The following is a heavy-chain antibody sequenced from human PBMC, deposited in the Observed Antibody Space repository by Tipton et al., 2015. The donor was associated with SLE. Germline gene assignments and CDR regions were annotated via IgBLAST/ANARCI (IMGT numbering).Heavy chain of an antibody. J-gene: IGHJ4*02. CDR3: ARMEGMITYGGIAGL. CDR2: VNHLGTI. Sequence: TLSLTFDVNGGSFSGYYWSWIRQSPGKGLEWIGEVNHLGTIYYNASLKSRVTISIDTSKSHFSLKLTSVTAAGTAVYYCARMEGMITYGGIAGLWGQGTVVTVSS. D-gene: IGHD3-16*01. V-gene: IGHV4-34*01. CDR1: GGSFSGYY.